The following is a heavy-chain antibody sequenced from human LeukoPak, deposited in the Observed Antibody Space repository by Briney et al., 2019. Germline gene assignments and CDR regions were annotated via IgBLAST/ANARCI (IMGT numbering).Heavy chain of an antibody. V-gene: IGHV1-2*02. CDR1: GCTFTGYY. J-gene: IGHJ4*02. D-gene: IGHD1-1*01. CDR3: ARAEYNWNGFDY. Sequence: VASVKVSCKASGCTFTGYYMHWVRQAPGQGLEWMGWINPNSGGTNYAQKFQGRVTMTRDTSISTAYMELSRLRSDDTAAYYCARAEYNWNGFDYWGQGTLVTVSS. CDR2: INPNSGGT.